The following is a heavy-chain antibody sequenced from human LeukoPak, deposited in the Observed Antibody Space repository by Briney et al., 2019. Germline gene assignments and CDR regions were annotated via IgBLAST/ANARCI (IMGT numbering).Heavy chain of an antibody. J-gene: IGHJ6*02. D-gene: IGHD3-10*01. CDR1: GGSSSGYY. V-gene: IGHV4-34*01. CDR2: INHSGST. Sequence: SSESLSLTCAVYGGSSSGYYWSWIRQPPGKGLEWIGEINHSGSTNLNPSLKSRVTISIDTSKNQFSLKLSSVTAADTAVYYCARGGSGSAYGMDVWGQGTTVTVSS. CDR3: ARGGSGSAYGMDV.